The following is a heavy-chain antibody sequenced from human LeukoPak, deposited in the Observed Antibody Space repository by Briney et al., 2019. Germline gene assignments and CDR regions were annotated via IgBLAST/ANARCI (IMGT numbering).Heavy chain of an antibody. Sequence: GSLKLSCAASGFTLYYYAMNWVRQGPGGGLGLVSAISGTGGSTYYADSVKGRFTISRDNSKNTLYLQMNSLRADDTAVYYCAQAEKRESGHRFQHWGQGILVTVSS. CDR3: AQAEKRESGHRFQH. CDR1: GFTLYYYA. CDR2: ISGTGGST. J-gene: IGHJ1*01. D-gene: IGHD3-3*01. V-gene: IGHV3-23*01.